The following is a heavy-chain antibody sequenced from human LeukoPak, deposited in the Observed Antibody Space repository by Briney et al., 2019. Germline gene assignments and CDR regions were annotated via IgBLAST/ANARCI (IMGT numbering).Heavy chain of an antibody. CDR2: VKSKTDGGTT. V-gene: IGHV3-15*01. J-gene: IGHJ4*02. Sequence: PGGSLRLSCAASGFTFSHAWMSWVRQAPGKGLEWVGRVKSKTDGGTTDYAAPVKGRFTISRDDSKNTLYLQINSLKTEDTAVYYFAKGWGPRTTGTQAFDYWGQGTLVTVSS. D-gene: IGHD1-1*01. CDR1: GFTFSHAW. CDR3: AKGWGPRTTGTQAFDY.